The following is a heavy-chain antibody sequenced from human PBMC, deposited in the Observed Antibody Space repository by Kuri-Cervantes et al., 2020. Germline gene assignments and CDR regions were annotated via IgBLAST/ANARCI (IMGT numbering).Heavy chain of an antibody. J-gene: IGHJ6*02. D-gene: IGHD6-19*01. CDR2: MNPNSGNT. V-gene: IGHV1-8*01. CDR3: AREGSSGWYGRGFPKYYYGMDV. CDR1: GYTFTSYD. Sequence: ASVKVSCKASGYTFTSYDINWVRQATGQGLEWMGWMNPNSGNTGYAQKFQGRVTMTRNTSISTAYMELSGLRSEDTAVYYCAREGSSGWYGRGFPKYYYGMDVWGQGTTVTVSS.